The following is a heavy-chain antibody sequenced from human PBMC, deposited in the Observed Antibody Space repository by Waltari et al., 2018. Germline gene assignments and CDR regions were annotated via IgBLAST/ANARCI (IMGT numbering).Heavy chain of an antibody. CDR2: IYYTGST. Sequence: QVQLQESGPGLVKPSETLSLICTLSGGSFTSYYWSWIRQPPGKGLEWIGNIYYTGSTNYNPSLKSRVTISIDTSKNHISLKLAAVTAADTAVYYCARSARPDWSLNWFDPWGQGTLVTFSS. CDR3: ARSARPDWSLNWFDP. CDR1: GGSFTSYY. J-gene: IGHJ5*02. D-gene: IGHD1-1*01. V-gene: IGHV4-59*01.